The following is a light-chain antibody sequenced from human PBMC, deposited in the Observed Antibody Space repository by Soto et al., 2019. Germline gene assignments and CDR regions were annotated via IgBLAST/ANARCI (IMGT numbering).Light chain of an antibody. Sequence: QSVLTQPASVSGSPGQSITISCTGISSDVGGYNYVSWYQQLPGKAPKLIIYDVSNRPSGVSNRFSASKSANAASLTISGLQAEDEADYYCSSYTSSSTLYAFGTGTKVTVL. CDR2: DVS. J-gene: IGLJ1*01. V-gene: IGLV2-14*03. CDR3: SSYTSSSTLYA. CDR1: SSDVGGYNY.